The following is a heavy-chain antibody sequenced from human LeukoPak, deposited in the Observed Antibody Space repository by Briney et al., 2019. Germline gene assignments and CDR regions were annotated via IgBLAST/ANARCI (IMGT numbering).Heavy chain of an antibody. V-gene: IGHV1-2*02. CDR1: GYTFNGYY. CDR3: ARGGGGYSYGSDY. CDR2: INANSGAT. D-gene: IGHD5-18*01. Sequence: GSVKVSCKASGYTFNGYYMHWVRQAPGQGLECMGWINANSGATNYAQKFQGRVTMTRDTSISTAYMDLSRLRSDDTAVYYCARGGGGYSYGSDYWGQGTLVTVSS. J-gene: IGHJ4*02.